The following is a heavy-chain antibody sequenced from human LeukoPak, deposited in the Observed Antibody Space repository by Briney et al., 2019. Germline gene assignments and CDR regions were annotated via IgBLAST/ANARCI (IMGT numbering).Heavy chain of an antibody. CDR1: GYTFTGYY. CDR3: ARGVVPAAIMTRRGQNWFDP. J-gene: IGHJ5*02. Sequence: GASVKVSCKAPGYTFTGYYMHWVRQAPGQGLEWMGWINPNSGGTNYAQKFQGRVTMTRDTSISTAYMELSRLRSDDTAVYYCARGVVPAAIMTRRGQNWFDPWGQGTPVTVSS. D-gene: IGHD2-2*02. V-gene: IGHV1-2*02. CDR2: INPNSGGT.